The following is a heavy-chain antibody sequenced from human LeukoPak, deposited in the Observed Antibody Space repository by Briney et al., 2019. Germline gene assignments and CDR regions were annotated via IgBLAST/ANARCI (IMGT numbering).Heavy chain of an antibody. V-gene: IGHV3-74*01. CDR3: AREWALPGAYYMDV. CDR2: ISSDGRNT. Sequence: PGGSLRLSCAASGFPFSTYWMHWVRQAPGKGLVWVSRISSDGRNTIYADSVKGRFTISRDSANNTLFLQMNSLRGDDTAVYYCAREWALPGAYYMDVWGKGTTVTVSS. D-gene: IGHD7-27*01. CDR1: GFPFSTYW. J-gene: IGHJ6*03.